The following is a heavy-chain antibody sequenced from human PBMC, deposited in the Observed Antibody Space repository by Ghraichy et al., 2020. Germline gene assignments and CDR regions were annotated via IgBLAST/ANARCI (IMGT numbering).Heavy chain of an antibody. CDR2: INPTGDGT. V-gene: IGHV1-2*02. D-gene: IGHD1-1*01. CDR1: GYTFTDYY. Sequence: ASVKVSCKASGYTFTDYYVHWVRQAPGQGLEWMGWINPTGDGTDFAQKFLGRVTLTRDTSTSTIYMELSRLMSDDTAVYYCAGDRAGNNFDYWGQGTLVTVSS. CDR3: AGDRAGNNFDY. J-gene: IGHJ4*02.